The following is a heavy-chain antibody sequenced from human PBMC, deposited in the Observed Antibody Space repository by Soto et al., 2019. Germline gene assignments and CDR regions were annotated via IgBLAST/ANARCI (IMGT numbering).Heavy chain of an antibody. V-gene: IGHV4-31*03. J-gene: IGHJ5*02. CDR3: ARDQKGGSLYQMGWFDP. D-gene: IGHD3-10*01. Sequence: SETLSLTCTVSGGSISSGGYYWSWIRQHPGKGLEWIGYIYYSGSTYYNPSLKSRVTISVDTSKNQFSLKLSSVTAADTAVYYCARDQKGGSLYQMGWFDPWGQGTLVTVSS. CDR1: GGSISSGGYY. CDR2: IYYSGST.